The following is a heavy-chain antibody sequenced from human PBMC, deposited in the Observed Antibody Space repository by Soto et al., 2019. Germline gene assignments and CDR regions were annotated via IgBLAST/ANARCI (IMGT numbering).Heavy chain of an antibody. J-gene: IGHJ6*02. V-gene: IGHV3-30*18. CDR3: AKEAATTPYSYYYFAMDV. Sequence: QVQLVASGGGVVQPGRSLRLSCAASGFTFTNYAIHWVRQAPGKGLEWVAVISYDGSDQYYIDSVKGRFTASRDNSKYTLFLQMNSLTAEDTAVYYCAKEAATTPYSYYYFAMDVWGQGTTVTVS. D-gene: IGHD1-1*01. CDR1: GFTFTNYA. CDR2: ISYDGSDQ.